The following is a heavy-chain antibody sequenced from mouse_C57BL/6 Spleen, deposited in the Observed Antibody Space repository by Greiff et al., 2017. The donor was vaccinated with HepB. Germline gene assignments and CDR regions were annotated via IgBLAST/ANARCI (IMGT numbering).Heavy chain of an antibody. CDR2: ISYDGSN. CDR1: GYSITSGYY. CDR3: ARDDYEFAY. D-gene: IGHD2-4*01. V-gene: IGHV3-6*01. Sequence: EVQVVESGPGLVKPSQSLSLTCSVTGYSITSGYYWNWIRQFPGNKLEWMGYISYDGSNNYNPSLKNRISITRDTSKNQFFLKLNSVTTEDTATYYCARDDYEFAYWGQGTLVTVSA. J-gene: IGHJ3*01.